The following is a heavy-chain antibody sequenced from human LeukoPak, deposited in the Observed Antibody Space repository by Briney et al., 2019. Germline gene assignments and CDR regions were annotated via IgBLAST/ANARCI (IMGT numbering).Heavy chain of an antibody. CDR1: GLTLSAYG. CDR2: ISYDGGDK. CDR3: AKDDRIFWKAFDI. V-gene: IGHV3-30*18. J-gene: IGHJ3*02. Sequence: PGGSLRLSCAASGLTLSAYGMHWVRQAPGKGLEWVAVISYDGGDKYYADSVKGRFTISRDNSKNTLYLQMDSLGAEDTAVYFCAKDDRIFWKAFDIWGQGTMVTVSS. D-gene: IGHD1-1*01.